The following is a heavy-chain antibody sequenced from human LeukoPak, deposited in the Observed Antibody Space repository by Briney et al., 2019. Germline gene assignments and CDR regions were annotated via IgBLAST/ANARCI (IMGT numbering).Heavy chain of an antibody. CDR1: GGSISSSSSY. CDR3: AVLPPILTGYYLYYYYYYMDV. J-gene: IGHJ6*03. Sequence: SETLSLTCSVSGGSISSSSSYSGWIRQPPGKGLQWIGSIHYSGTTYYNPSLKSRVTISVDTSKNQFSLKLSSVTAADTAVYYCAVLPPILTGYYLYYYYYYMDVWGKGTTVTISS. D-gene: IGHD3-9*01. V-gene: IGHV4-39*01. CDR2: IHYSGTT.